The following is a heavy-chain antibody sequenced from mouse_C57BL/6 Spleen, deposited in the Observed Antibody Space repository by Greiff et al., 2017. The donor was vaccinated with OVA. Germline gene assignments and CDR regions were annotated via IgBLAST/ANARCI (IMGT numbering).Heavy chain of an antibody. CDR2: IDPSDSYT. CDR1: GYTFTSYW. CDR3: ARDDYVWYFDG. D-gene: IGHD2-4*01. V-gene: IGHV1-69*01. Sequence: QVQLQQPGAELVMPGASVKLSCKASGYTFTSYWMHWVKQRPGQGLEWIGEIDPSDSYTNYNQKFKGKSTLTVDKSSSTAYMQLSSLTSEDSAVYYCARDDYVWYFDGWGTGTTVTVSS. J-gene: IGHJ1*03.